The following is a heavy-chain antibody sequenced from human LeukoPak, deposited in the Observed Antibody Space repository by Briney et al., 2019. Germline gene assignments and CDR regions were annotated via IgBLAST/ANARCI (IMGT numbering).Heavy chain of an antibody. J-gene: IGHJ4*02. CDR3: ARDLYQDGDYHFDS. CDR2: FDPEDGET. Sequence: ASVKVSCKVSGYTLTELSMHWVRQAPGKGLEWMGGFDPEDGETIYAQKFQGRVTITADKSTSTTYMEVSSLRSEDTAVYYCARDLYQDGDYHFDSWGQGTLVTVSS. CDR1: GYTLTELS. D-gene: IGHD4-17*01. V-gene: IGHV1-24*01.